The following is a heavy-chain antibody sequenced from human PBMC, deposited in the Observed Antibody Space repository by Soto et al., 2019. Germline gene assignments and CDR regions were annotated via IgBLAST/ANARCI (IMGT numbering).Heavy chain of an antibody. CDR1: GYTFTSYG. D-gene: IGHD3-3*01. Sequence: ASVKVSCKASGYTFTSYGISWVRQAPGQGLEWMGWISAYNGNTNYAQKLQGRVIMTRNTSISTAYMELSSLRSEDTAVYYCARGLRDDFWSSYYYYMDVWGKGTTVTVSS. J-gene: IGHJ6*03. CDR3: ARGLRDDFWSSYYYYMDV. CDR2: ISAYNGNT. V-gene: IGHV1-18*01.